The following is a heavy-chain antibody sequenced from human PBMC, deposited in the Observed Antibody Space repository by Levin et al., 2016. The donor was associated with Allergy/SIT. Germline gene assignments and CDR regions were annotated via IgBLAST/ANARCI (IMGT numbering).Heavy chain of an antibody. J-gene: IGHJ4*02. CDR3: ARGYYYDSPGRGEFDY. CDR1: GGTFSSYA. Sequence: SVKVSCKASGGTFSSYAISWVRQAPGQGLEWMGRIIPILGIANYAQKFQGRVTITADKSTSTAYMELSSLRSEDTAVYYCARGYYYDSPGRGEFDYWGQGTLVTVSS. CDR2: IIPILGIA. D-gene: IGHD3-22*01. V-gene: IGHV1-69*04.